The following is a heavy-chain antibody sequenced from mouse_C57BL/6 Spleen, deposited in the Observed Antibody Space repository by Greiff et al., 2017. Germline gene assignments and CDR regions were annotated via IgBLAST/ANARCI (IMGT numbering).Heavy chain of an antibody. CDR3: ARSDYYGSTWFAY. Sequence: EVQLQQSGPELVKPGASVKISCKASGYTFTDYYMNWVKQSHGKSLEWIGDINPNNGGTSYNQKFKGKATLTVDKSSSTAYMELSSLTSEDSAVYYCARSDYYGSTWFAYWGQGTLVTVSA. CDR2: INPNNGGT. V-gene: IGHV1-26*01. CDR1: GYTFTDYY. J-gene: IGHJ3*01. D-gene: IGHD1-1*01.